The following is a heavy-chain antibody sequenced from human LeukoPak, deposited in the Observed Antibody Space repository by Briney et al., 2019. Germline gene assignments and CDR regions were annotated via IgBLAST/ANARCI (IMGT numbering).Heavy chain of an antibody. Sequence: GGSLRLSCAASGFTFSSYAMGWVRQAPGKGLEWVSAISGGGDYTYYTDSVKGRFTISRDNPKNTLYLQMNSLRAEDTAVYYCAKDGIMGATSRLWGQGTMITVSP. CDR3: AKDGIMGATSRL. CDR2: ISGGGDYT. D-gene: IGHD1-26*01. J-gene: IGHJ3*01. V-gene: IGHV3-23*01. CDR1: GFTFSSYA.